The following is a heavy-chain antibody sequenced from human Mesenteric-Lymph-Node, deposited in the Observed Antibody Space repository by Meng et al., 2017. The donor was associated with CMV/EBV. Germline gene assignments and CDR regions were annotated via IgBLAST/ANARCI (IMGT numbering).Heavy chain of an antibody. Sequence: SNNAMTWVRQAPGKGLEWVSEVSHSGDKTHYADSVKGRFTISRDHSRSTVFLQMDSLTAEDTAVYYCAKHLTFCDSISCYTGDAFDMWGPGTMVTVSS. J-gene: IGHJ3*02. CDR3: AKHLTFCDSISCYTGDAFDM. CDR2: VSHSGDKT. D-gene: IGHD2-2*02. CDR1: SNNA. V-gene: IGHV3-23*01.